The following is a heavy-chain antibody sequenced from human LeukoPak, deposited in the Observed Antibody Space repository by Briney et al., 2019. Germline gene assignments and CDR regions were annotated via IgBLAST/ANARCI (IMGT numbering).Heavy chain of an antibody. J-gene: IGHJ4*02. D-gene: IGHD6-19*01. CDR3: ARERRYSSGWYFDY. Sequence: SETLSLTCTVSGGSISSSSYYWGWIRQPPGKGLEWIGYIYHSGSTYYNPSLKSRVTISVDRSKNQFSLKLSSVTAADTAVYYCARERRYSSGWYFDYWGQGTLVTVSS. CDR1: GGSISSSSYY. V-gene: IGHV4-30-2*01. CDR2: IYHSGST.